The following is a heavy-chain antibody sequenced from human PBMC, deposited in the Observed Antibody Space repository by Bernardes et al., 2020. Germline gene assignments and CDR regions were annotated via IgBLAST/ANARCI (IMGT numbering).Heavy chain of an antibody. J-gene: IGHJ3*02. CDR3: AKDMDIWGSYRYRYAFDI. V-gene: IGHV3-9*01. CDR2: ISWNSGSI. D-gene: IGHD3-16*02. CDR1: GFTFDDYA. Sequence: GGSLRLSCAASGFTFDDYAMHWVRQAPGKGLEWVSGISWNSGSIGYADSVKGRFTISRDNAKNSLYLQMNSLRAEDTALYYCAKDMDIWGSYRYRYAFDIWGQGTMVTVSS.